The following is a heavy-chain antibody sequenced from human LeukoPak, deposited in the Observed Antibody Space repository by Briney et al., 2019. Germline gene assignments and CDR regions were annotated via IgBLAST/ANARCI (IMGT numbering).Heavy chain of an antibody. V-gene: IGHV3-23*01. CDR3: AKGDCGGTCLLIDS. D-gene: IGHD2-15*01. CDR1: GFTFSGYA. CDR2: ITGSGATT. Sequence: PGGSLRLSCAASGFTFSGYAMSWVRQAPGQGLEWVSLITGSGATTYYADSVRGRFTVSRDNSKNTLYLQMNSLRAEDTAVYFCAKGDCGGTCLLIDSWGPESLLTVSS. J-gene: IGHJ4*02.